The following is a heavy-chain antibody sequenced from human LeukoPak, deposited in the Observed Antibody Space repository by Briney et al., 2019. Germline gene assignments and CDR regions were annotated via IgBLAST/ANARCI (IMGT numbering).Heavy chain of an antibody. CDR3: ARDGYSSSAYDAFDI. V-gene: IGHV1-46*01. CDR2: INPSGGST. Sequence: ASVKVSCKASGYTFASYYMHWVRQAPGQGLEWMGIINPSGGSTSYAQKFQGRVTMTRDTSTSTVYMELSSLRSEDTAVYYCARDGYSSSAYDAFDIWGQGTTVTVSS. J-gene: IGHJ3*02. CDR1: GYTFASYY. D-gene: IGHD6-13*01.